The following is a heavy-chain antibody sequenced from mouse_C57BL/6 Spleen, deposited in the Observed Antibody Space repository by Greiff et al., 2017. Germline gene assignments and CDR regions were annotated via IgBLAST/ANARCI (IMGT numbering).Heavy chain of an antibody. CDR1: GFTFSSYT. D-gene: IGHD1-1*02. CDR3: ARTELWPRYYFDY. Sequence: EVKVEESGGGLVKPGGSLKLSCAASGFTFSSYTMSWVRQTPEKRLEWVATISGGGGNTYYPDSVKGRFTLSRDNAKNTLYLQRSSLRSEDTALYDCARTELWPRYYFDYWGQGTTLTVSS. J-gene: IGHJ2*01. CDR2: ISGGGGNT. V-gene: IGHV5-9*01.